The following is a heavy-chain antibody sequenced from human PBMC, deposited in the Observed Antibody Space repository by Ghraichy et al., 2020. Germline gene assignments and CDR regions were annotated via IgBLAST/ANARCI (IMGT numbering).Heavy chain of an antibody. J-gene: IGHJ5*02. D-gene: IGHD1-26*01. Sequence: GGSLRLSCAASGFTFSSYGMHWVRQAPGKGLEGVAVIWYDGSKTYYADSAKGRFTISRDNSKNMVWLQMNSLRAEDTAVYYCARHVGVAGIDPWGQGTLVTVSS. CDR2: IWYDGSKT. CDR3: ARHVGVAGIDP. V-gene: IGHV3-33*01. CDR1: GFTFSSYG.